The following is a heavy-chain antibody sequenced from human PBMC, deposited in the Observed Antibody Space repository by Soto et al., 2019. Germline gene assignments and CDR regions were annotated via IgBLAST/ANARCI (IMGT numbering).Heavy chain of an antibody. CDR2: IHYSGST. J-gene: IGHJ5*02. V-gene: IGHV4-59*01. CDR1: GDSISSYY. Sequence: PSETLSLTCTVSGDSISSYYWGWIGQPPGKGLEWIGYIHYSGSTNYNPSLKSRVTISVDTPKNQSSLKVNSMTAADTAVYYCARGGLAARKGRWFDPWGQGTLVTVSS. D-gene: IGHD6-6*01. CDR3: ARGGLAARKGRWFDP.